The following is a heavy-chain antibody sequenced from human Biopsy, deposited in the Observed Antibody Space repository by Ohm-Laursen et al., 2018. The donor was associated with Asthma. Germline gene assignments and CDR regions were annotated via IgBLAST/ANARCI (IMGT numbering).Heavy chain of an antibody. Sequence: SLRLSCTAPGFTLSSYAIHWVRQAPGKGLEWVSVISSGGGTIDYADSVKGRFTISRNISTNTVYLQMDSLSADDTAVYHCAKVGHGYGDYVGYLDPWGQGTLVTVSS. CDR1: GFTLSSYA. J-gene: IGHJ5*02. V-gene: IGHV3-23*01. CDR3: AKVGHGYGDYVGYLDP. D-gene: IGHD4-17*01. CDR2: ISSGGGTI.